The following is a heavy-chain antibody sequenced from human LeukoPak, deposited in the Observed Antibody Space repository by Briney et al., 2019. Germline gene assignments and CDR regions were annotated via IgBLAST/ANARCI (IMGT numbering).Heavy chain of an antibody. J-gene: IGHJ3*02. D-gene: IGHD3-10*01. CDR1: GYTFTSSG. V-gene: IGHV1-18*01. Sequence: GASVKVSCKASGYTFTSSGISWVRQAPGQGLEWMGWVSTYNSNTNYAQKLQGRVTMTTDTSTNTAYVELRSLTSDDTAVYYCTRGGIFDIWGQGTMVTVSS. CDR3: TRGGIFDI. CDR2: VSTYNSNT.